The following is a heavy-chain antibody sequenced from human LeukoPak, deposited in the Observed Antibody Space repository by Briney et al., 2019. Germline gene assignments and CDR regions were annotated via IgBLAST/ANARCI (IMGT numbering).Heavy chain of an antibody. V-gene: IGHV1-2*04. J-gene: IGHJ5*02. CDR2: INPNSGGT. CDR3: ARGATHCSSTSCYTRDHNWFDP. CDR1: GYTFTGYY. Sequence: ASVKVSCKASGYTFTGYYMHWVRQAPGQGLEWMGWINPNSGGTNYAQKFQGWVTMTRDTSISTAYMELSRLRSDDTAVYYCARGATHCSSTSCYTRDHNWFDPWGQGTLVTVSS. D-gene: IGHD2-2*02.